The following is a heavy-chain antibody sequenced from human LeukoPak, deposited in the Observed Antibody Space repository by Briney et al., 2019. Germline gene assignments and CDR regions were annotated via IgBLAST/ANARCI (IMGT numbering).Heavy chain of an antibody. Sequence: SETLSLTCTVSGGSISSGSYYWSWIRQPAGKGLEWIGRIYTSGSTNYNPSLKSRVTISVDTSKNQFSLKLSSVTAADTAVYYCARDRGPYDFWSGYSPWFDPWGKGTLVTVSS. CDR3: ARDRGPYDFWSGYSPWFDP. CDR1: GGSISSGSYY. D-gene: IGHD3-3*01. V-gene: IGHV4-61*02. J-gene: IGHJ5*02. CDR2: IYTSGST.